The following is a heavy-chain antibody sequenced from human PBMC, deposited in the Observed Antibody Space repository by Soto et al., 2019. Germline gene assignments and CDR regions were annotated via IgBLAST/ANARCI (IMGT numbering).Heavy chain of an antibody. Sequence: SETLSLTCAVSGVSISSGNWWTWVRQSPQRGLEYIGEIFHDGTANYYPSFERRVAISVDTSKNQFSLKLTSVTAADTAIYFCARLVYDTRLNYMYFDCWGKGTLVTVSS. D-gene: IGHD3-10*01. CDR1: GVSISSGNW. V-gene: IGHV4-4*02. CDR2: IFHDGTA. CDR3: ARLVYDTRLNYMYFDC. J-gene: IGHJ4*02.